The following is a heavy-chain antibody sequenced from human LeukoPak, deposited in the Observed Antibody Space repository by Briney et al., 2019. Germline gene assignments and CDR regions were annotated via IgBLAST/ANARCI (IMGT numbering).Heavy chain of an antibody. V-gene: IGHV1-69*04. CDR1: GGTFSSYA. CDR2: IIPILGIA. Sequence: SVKVSCKASGGTFSSYAISWVRQAPGQGLEWMGRIIPILGIANYAQKFQGRVTITADKSTSTAYMELSSLRSEDTAVYYCADTTAAYYYGMDVWGQGTTVTVSS. D-gene: IGHD4-17*01. CDR3: ADTTAAYYYGMDV. J-gene: IGHJ6*02.